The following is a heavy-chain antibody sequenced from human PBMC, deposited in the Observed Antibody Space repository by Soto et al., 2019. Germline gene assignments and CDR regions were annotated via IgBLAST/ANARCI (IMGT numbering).Heavy chain of an antibody. V-gene: IGHV3-30*04. J-gene: IGHJ4*02. CDR1: GFTFSSYS. Sequence: GGSLRLSCAAFGFTFSSYSMHWVRQAPGMGLEWVAVISYDGRNEYYADSEKGRFTISRDNSKNTLYLQMNSLTPEDMAVYYCARVYSSLDYGIDYWGQGTLVTVSS. CDR3: ARVYSSLDYGIDY. D-gene: IGHD6-6*01. CDR2: ISYDGRNE.